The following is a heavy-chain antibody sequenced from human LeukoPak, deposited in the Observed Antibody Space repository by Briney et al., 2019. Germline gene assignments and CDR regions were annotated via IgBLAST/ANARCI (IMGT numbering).Heavy chain of an antibody. CDR1: GFTVSSFG. CDR2: ISLNGETT. D-gene: IGHD6-19*01. J-gene: IGHJ4*02. Sequence: GGSLRLSCAVSGFTVSSFGMSWVRQAPGKGLEWISAISLNGETTWYADSVKGRFIISRDNSKNTIYLQLTSLRAEDTAVYYCAQGFSSGWYPYWGQGSLVSVSS. CDR3: AQGFSSGWYPY. V-gene: IGHV3-23*01.